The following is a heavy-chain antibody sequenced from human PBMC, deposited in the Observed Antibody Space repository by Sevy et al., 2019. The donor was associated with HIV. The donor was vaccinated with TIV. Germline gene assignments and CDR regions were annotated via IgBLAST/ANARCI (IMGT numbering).Heavy chain of an antibody. Sequence: GESLKISCKGSGYSFTSHWIGWVRHMPGKGLEWMGIIYLADSRTRYSPSFQGQVTFSADKSISTAYLQWSSLKASDTAMYYCATSRSGYFDSSGYYIYWGQGTLVTVSS. CDR2: IYLADSRT. V-gene: IGHV5-51*01. CDR1: GYSFTSHW. CDR3: ATSRSGYFDSSGYYIY. D-gene: IGHD3-22*01. J-gene: IGHJ4*02.